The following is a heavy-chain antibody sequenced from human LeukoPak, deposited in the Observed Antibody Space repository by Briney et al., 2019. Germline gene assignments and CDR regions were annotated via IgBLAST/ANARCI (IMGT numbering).Heavy chain of an antibody. CDR2: INHSGST. Sequence: TSETLSLTCAVYGGSFSGYYWSWIRQPPRKGLEWIGEINHSGSTNYNPSLKSRVTISVDTSKNQFSLKLSSVTAADTAVYYCARGLHYYGSGSYYPLWGQGTLVTVSS. J-gene: IGHJ4*02. D-gene: IGHD3-10*01. CDR1: GGSFSGYY. CDR3: ARGLHYYGSGSYYPL. V-gene: IGHV4-34*01.